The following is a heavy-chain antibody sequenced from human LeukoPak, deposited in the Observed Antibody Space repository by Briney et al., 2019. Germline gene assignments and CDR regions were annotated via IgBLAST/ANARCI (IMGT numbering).Heavy chain of an antibody. D-gene: IGHD2-15*01. CDR3: PRDQGGYSHRHPFDL. Sequence: QSSETLSLTCTVSGGSVRSGDFYWTWLRQLPGEGVEWIGYMYRSGSSNYNFALQSRVTIPIDSPKNQFSLRLSSVTAADTALYYCPRDQGGYSHRHPFDLWPQGPMLPLPS. J-gene: IGHJ3*01. CDR1: GGSVRSGDFY. CDR2: MYRSGSS. V-gene: IGHV4-61*08.